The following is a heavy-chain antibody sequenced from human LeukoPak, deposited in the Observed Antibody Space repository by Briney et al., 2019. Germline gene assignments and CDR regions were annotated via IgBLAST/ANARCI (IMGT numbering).Heavy chain of an antibody. CDR2: IKQDGSEK. CDR3: ARDIGGAYSSSSGFDY. J-gene: IGHJ4*02. D-gene: IGHD6-6*01. Sequence: GGSLRLSCAASGFTFSSYWMSWVRQAPGKGLEWVANIKQDGSEKYYVDSVKGRFTISRDNAKNSLYLQMNSLRAEDTAVYYCARDIGGAYSSSSGFDYWGQGTLVTVSS. CDR1: GFTFSSYW. V-gene: IGHV3-7*01.